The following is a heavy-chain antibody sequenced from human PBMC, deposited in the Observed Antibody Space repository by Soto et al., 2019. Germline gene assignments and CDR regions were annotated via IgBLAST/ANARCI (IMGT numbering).Heavy chain of an antibody. J-gene: IGHJ6*02. CDR2: LYRGGST. Sequence: GGSLTLSCAVSGFSVSSNYISWVRQAQGNGMECVSILYRGGSTFYSDSVKVRVTISRDNSLNTLYLQMHSLRAEDPAVYYWASPSDPTSSSAMDVWGQGTTVTVSS. CDR1: GFSVSSNY. CDR3: ASPSDPTSSSAMDV. V-gene: IGHV3-53*01.